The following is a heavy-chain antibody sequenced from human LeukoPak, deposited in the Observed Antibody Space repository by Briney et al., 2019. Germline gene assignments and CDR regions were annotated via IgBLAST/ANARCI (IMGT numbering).Heavy chain of an antibody. CDR3: AKDLRGYSYGYFDY. D-gene: IGHD5-18*01. CDR2: ISGSSGTT. Sequence: GGSLRLSCAASGFTFSSYAMSWVRQAPGKGLEWVSVISGSSGTTFYADSVKGRFTISRDHSKNTLDLQMKSLRAEDTAIYYCAKDLRGYSYGYFDYWGQGTLVTVSS. V-gene: IGHV3-23*01. J-gene: IGHJ4*02. CDR1: GFTFSSYA.